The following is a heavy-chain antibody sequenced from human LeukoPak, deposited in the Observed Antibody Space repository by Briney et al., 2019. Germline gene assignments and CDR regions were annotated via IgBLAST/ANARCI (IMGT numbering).Heavy chain of an antibody. Sequence: GGSLRLSCAASGFTFSSYGMHWVRQAPGKGLEWVAVISYDGSNKYYADSVKGRFTISRDNSKNTLYLQMNSLRAEDTAVYYCAKDVGDSSGYQGNGAFDIWGQGTMVTVSS. CDR3: AKDVGDSSGYQGNGAFDI. CDR2: ISYDGSNK. CDR1: GFTFSSYG. V-gene: IGHV3-30*18. D-gene: IGHD3-22*01. J-gene: IGHJ3*02.